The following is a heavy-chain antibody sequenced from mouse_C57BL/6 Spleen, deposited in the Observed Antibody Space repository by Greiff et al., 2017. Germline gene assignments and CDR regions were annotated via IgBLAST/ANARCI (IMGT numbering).Heavy chain of an antibody. Sequence: EVQGVESGGGLVKPGGSLKLSCAASGFTFSDYGMHWVRQSPEKGLEWVAYISRGSSTIYYADTVKGRFTISRDNAKNTLFLQMTSLRSEDTAMYYCARNSNYWYFDVGGTGTTVTVSS. CDR3: ARNSNYWYFDV. CDR2: ISRGSSTI. J-gene: IGHJ1*03. D-gene: IGHD2-5*01. CDR1: GFTFSDYG. V-gene: IGHV5-17*01.